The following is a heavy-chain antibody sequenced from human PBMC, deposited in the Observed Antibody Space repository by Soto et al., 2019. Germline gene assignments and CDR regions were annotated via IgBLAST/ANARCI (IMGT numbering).Heavy chain of an antibody. Sequence: EVQLLESGGGLVQPGGSLRLSCAASGFTFSSYAMSWVRQAPGKGLEWVSAISGSGGSTYYADSVKGRCTISRDNSKNTLYRQMNSLRGEDTAVYYCAKDFAVPSSNLRPYYDFWSGYPHRYFDYWGQGTLVTVSS. CDR1: GFTFSSYA. J-gene: IGHJ4*02. CDR2: ISGSGGST. V-gene: IGHV3-23*01. CDR3: AKDFAVPSSNLRPYYDFWSGYPHRYFDY. D-gene: IGHD3-3*01.